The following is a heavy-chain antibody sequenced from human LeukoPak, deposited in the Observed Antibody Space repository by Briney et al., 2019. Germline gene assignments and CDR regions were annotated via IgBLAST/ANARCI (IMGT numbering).Heavy chain of an antibody. V-gene: IGHV3-23*01. Sequence: GGSLRLSCAASGFTFSTYAMSWVRQAPGKGLEWVSTISASGSTYYADSVKGRFTISRDNSKNTLYLEMNSLRAEDTAVFYCARYCSGTSCYSGLDYWGQGTLVTVSS. J-gene: IGHJ4*02. D-gene: IGHD2-15*01. CDR3: ARYCSGTSCYSGLDY. CDR1: GFTFSTYA. CDR2: ISASGST.